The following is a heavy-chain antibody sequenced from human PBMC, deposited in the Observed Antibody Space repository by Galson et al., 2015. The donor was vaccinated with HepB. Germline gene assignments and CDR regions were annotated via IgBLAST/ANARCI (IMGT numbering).Heavy chain of an antibody. V-gene: IGHV1-58*02. CDR3: AADLATVTTGGGYYYGMDV. D-gene: IGHD4-17*01. J-gene: IGHJ6*02. CDR1: GFTFTSSA. Sequence: SVKVSCKASGFTFTSSAMQWVRQARGQRLEWTGWIVVGSGNTNYAQKFQERVTITRDMSTSTAYMELSSLRSEDTAVYYCAADLATVTTGGGYYYGMDVWGQGTTVTVSS. CDR2: IVVGSGNT.